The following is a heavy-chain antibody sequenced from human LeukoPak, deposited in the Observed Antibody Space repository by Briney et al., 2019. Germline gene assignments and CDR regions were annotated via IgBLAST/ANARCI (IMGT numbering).Heavy chain of an antibody. V-gene: IGHV1-2*04. CDR3: ARGGTMVRGVKGYYYGMDV. J-gene: IGHJ6*04. CDR2: INPNSGGT. D-gene: IGHD3-10*01. CDR1: GGTFSSYA. Sequence: ASVTVSFKASGGTFSSYAITWVRQAPGQGLEWMGWINPNSGGTNYAQKFQGWVTMTRDTSISTAYMELSRLRSDDTAVYYCARGGTMVRGVKGYYYGMDVWGKGTTVTVSS.